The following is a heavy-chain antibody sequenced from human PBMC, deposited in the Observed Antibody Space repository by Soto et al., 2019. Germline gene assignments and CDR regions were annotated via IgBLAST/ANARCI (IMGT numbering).Heavy chain of an antibody. CDR1: GGSFSGYY. Sequence: PSETLSLTCAVYGGSFSGYYWSWIRQPPGKGLEWIGEINHSGSTNYNPSLKSRVTISVDTSKNQFSLKLSSVTAADTAVYYCARSTKRRQADYWGQGTLVTVSS. CDR2: INHSGST. V-gene: IGHV4-34*01. CDR3: ARSTKRRQADY. J-gene: IGHJ4*02.